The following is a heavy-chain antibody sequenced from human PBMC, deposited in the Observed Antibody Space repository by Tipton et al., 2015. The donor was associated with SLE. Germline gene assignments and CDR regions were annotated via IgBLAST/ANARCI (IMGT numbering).Heavy chain of an antibody. CDR3: ATPGYCSGGSCYPALGN. D-gene: IGHD2-15*01. J-gene: IGHJ4*02. CDR1: GGSFRGYY. V-gene: IGHV4-34*01. CDR2: INHSGST. Sequence: TLSLTCAVYGGSFRGYYWSWIRQPPGKGLEWIGEINHSGSTHYNPSLKSRVIISVDTSKNQFSLKLSSVTAADTAVYYWATPGYCSGGSCYPALGNWGQGTLVTVSS.